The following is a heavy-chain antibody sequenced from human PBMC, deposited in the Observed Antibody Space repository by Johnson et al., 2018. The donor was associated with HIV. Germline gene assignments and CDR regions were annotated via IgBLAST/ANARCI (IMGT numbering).Heavy chain of an antibody. V-gene: IGHV3-30*04. CDR1: GFTVSNYA. J-gene: IGHJ3*02. CDR2: ISYDGSNK. CDR3: ARELEFGDLRKNDAFDI. Sequence: VESGGGLVQPGESLRLSCAASGFTVSNYAMHWVRQAPGKGLEWVAVISYDGSNKYYADSVKGRFSISRDNSENTVYLQLDRLTSEDTAVYYCARELEFGDLRKNDAFDIWGQGTMVTVSS. D-gene: IGHD4-17*01.